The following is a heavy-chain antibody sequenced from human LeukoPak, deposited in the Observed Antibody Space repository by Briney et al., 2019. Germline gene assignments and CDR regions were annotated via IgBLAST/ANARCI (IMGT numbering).Heavy chain of an antibody. J-gene: IGHJ4*02. CDR1: GGSISSGSYY. D-gene: IGHD3-22*01. CDR3: AREGSYYDSSGEFDY. CDR2: IYYSGST. V-gene: IGHV4-39*07. Sequence: SETLSLTCAVSGGSISSGSYYWGWIRQPPGKGLEWIGSIYYSGSTYYNPSLKSRVTISVDTSKNQFSLKLSSVTAADTAVYYCAREGSYYDSSGEFDYWGQGTLVTVSS.